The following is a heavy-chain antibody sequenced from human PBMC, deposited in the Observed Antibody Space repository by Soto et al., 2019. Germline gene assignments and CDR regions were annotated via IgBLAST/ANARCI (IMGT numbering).Heavy chain of an antibody. D-gene: IGHD4-17*01. Sequence: EVQLVESGGGLVQPGGSLRLSCAASGFTFSSYSMNWVHQAPGKGLEWVSYISSSSSTIYYADSVKGRFTISRDNAKNSLYLQMNSLRAEDTAVYYCARDQHYGDFPNWFDPWGQGTLVTVSS. CDR3: ARDQHYGDFPNWFDP. J-gene: IGHJ5*02. CDR1: GFTFSSYS. CDR2: ISSSSSTI. V-gene: IGHV3-48*01.